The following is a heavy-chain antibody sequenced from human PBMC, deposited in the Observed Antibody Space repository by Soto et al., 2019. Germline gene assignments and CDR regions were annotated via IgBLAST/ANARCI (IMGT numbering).Heavy chain of an antibody. CDR3: ARDIVVVVAARGFRFDP. V-gene: IGHV1-2*04. CDR1: GYTFTGYY. Sequence: APVKVSCKASGYTFTGYYMHWVRQAPGQGLEWMGWINPNSGGTNYAQKFQGWVTITRDTSASTAYMELSSLRSEDTAVYYCARDIVVVVAARGFRFDPWGQGTLVTVSS. D-gene: IGHD2-15*01. CDR2: INPNSGGT. J-gene: IGHJ5*02.